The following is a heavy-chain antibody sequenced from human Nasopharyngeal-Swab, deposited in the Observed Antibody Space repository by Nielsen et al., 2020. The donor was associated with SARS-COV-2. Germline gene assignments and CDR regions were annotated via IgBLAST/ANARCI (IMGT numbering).Heavy chain of an antibody. CDR1: GFTFSSYA. CDR3: VKDHSMTTGWFDP. Sequence: GESLKISCSASGFTFSSYAMHWVRQAPGKGLEYVSAISSNGGSTYYADSVKGRFTISRDNSKNTLCLQMSSLRAEDTAVYYCVKDHSMTTGWFDPWGQGTLVTVSS. V-gene: IGHV3-64D*08. D-gene: IGHD4-11*01. CDR2: ISSNGGST. J-gene: IGHJ5*02.